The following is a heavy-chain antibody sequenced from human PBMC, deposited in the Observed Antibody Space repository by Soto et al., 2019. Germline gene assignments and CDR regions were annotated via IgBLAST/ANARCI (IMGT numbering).Heavy chain of an antibody. D-gene: IGHD6-13*01. CDR1: GFTFSSYG. CDR3: ARSAGYPGDYYYMDV. V-gene: IGHV3-33*01. Sequence: QVQLVESGGGVVQPGRSLRLSCAASGFTFSSYGMHWVRQAPGKGLEWVAVIWYDGSNKYYADSVKGRFTISRDNSKNTLYLQMNSLRAEDTAVYYCARSAGYPGDYYYMDVWAKGPRSPSP. J-gene: IGHJ6*03. CDR2: IWYDGSNK.